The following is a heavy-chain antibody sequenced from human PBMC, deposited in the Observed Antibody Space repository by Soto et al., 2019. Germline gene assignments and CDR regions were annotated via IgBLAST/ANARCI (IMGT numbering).Heavy chain of an antibody. V-gene: IGHV4-59*01. J-gene: IGHJ6*02. Sequence: SETLSLTCTVSGGSISSYYWSWIRQPPGKGLEWIGYIYYSGSTNYNPSLKSRVTISVDTSKNQFSLKLSSVTAADTAVYYCARSSYGSGIYRDNGYYYYYYGMDVWGQGTTVTVSS. CDR2: IYYSGST. CDR1: GGSISSYY. D-gene: IGHD3-10*01. CDR3: ARSSYGSGIYRDNGYYYYYYGMDV.